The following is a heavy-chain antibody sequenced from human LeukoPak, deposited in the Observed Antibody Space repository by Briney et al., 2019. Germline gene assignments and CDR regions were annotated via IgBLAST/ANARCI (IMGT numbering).Heavy chain of an antibody. Sequence: GESLKISCKGSGYSFTNYWIVWVRQMPGKGLEWMGIIYPGDSDTRYSPSFQGQVTISADKSISTAYLQWSSLKASDTAVYYCARSVDRSWSSRFDYWGQGTLVTVSS. CDR1: GYSFTNYW. J-gene: IGHJ4*02. CDR3: ARSVDRSWSSRFDY. V-gene: IGHV5-51*01. CDR2: IYPGDSDT. D-gene: IGHD6-13*01.